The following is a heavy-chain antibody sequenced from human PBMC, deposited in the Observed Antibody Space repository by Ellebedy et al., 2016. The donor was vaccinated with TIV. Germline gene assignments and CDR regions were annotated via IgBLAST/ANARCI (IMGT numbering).Heavy chain of an antibody. CDR1: LSFRGYW. J-gene: IGHJ5*02. V-gene: IGHV3-7*03. CDR3: ARGNL. Sequence: PGGSLRLSCGLSFRGYWLSWVRQAPGRGLEWVANINDDGSERAYVDSVEGRFTISRDNAKDSLYLQMNSLRVEDTAIYYCARGNLWGQGTLVTVAS. CDR2: INDDGSER.